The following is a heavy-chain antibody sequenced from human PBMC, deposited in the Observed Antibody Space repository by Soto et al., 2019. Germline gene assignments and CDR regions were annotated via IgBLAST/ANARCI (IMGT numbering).Heavy chain of an antibody. Sequence: QVQLVQSGAEVKKPGSSVKVSCKASGGTFSSYTISWVRQAPGQGLEWMGRIIPILGIANYAQKFQGRVTITADKSTSTAYMELSSLRSEDTAVYYCARSYYDSSGEDWYFDLWGRGTLFTVSS. CDR2: IIPILGIA. D-gene: IGHD3-22*01. CDR3: ARSYYDSSGEDWYFDL. J-gene: IGHJ2*01. V-gene: IGHV1-69*02. CDR1: GGTFSSYT.